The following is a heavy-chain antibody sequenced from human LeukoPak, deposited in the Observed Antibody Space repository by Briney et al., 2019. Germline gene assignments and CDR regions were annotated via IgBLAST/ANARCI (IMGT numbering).Heavy chain of an antibody. CDR3: ARDYGGIPYYYYYGMDV. J-gene: IGHJ6*02. Sequence: GGSLRLSCAASGFTFSNYGIHWVRQAPGKGLEWVAVKSYDGSNKYYADSVRGRFTISRDNSKNTLYLEMNSLRAEDTAVYYCARDYGGIPYYYYYGMDVWGQGTTVTVSS. V-gene: IGHV3-30*03. CDR1: GFTFSNYG. D-gene: IGHD4-23*01. CDR2: KSYDGSNK.